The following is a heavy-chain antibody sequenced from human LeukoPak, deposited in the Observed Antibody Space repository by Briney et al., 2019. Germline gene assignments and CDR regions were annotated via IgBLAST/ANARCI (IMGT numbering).Heavy chain of an antibody. CDR2: IYHSETT. J-gene: IGHJ6*03. CDR1: GGSISSSNW. D-gene: IGHD3-3*01. Sequence: SGTLSLTCAVSGGSISSSNWWSWVRQPPGKGLEWIGEIYHSETTNYNPSLKSRVTISVDKSKNQFSLKLSSVTAADTAVYYCAGYYDFWSGYSQRPMDYYYMDVWGKGTTVTVSS. CDR3: AGYYDFWSGYSQRPMDYYYMDV. V-gene: IGHV4-4*02.